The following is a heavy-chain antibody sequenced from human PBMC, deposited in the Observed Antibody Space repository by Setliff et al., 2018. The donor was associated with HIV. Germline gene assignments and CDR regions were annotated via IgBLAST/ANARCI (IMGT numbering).Heavy chain of an antibody. Sequence: ASVKVSCKASGGIFTNYVLSWVRQAPGQGLDWMGWINPGNGNTKYSQKFQGRVTITRDTSATTAYMELSSLRSEDTAIFYCAREPIGGDDAFDIWGQGTMVTVSS. CDR2: INPGNGNT. CDR3: AREPIGGDDAFDI. J-gene: IGHJ3*02. CDR1: GGIFTNYV. D-gene: IGHD2-21*02. V-gene: IGHV1-3*01.